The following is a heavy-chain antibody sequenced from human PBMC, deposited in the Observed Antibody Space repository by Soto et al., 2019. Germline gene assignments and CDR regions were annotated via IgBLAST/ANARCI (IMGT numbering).Heavy chain of an antibody. CDR2: IIPILGIA. V-gene: IGHV1-69*02. CDR3: ARQAGEYSSSWYGE. J-gene: IGHJ4*02. Sequence: QVQLVQSGAEVKKPGSSVKVSCKASGGTFSSYTISWVRQAPGQGLEWMGRIIPILGIANYAQKFQGRVTITADKSTSTAYMELSSLRSEDTAVYYCARQAGEYSSSWYGEWGQGTLVTVSS. D-gene: IGHD6-13*01. CDR1: GGTFSSYT.